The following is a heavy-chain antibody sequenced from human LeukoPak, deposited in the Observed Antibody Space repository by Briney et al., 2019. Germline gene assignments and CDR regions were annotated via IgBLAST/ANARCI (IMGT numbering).Heavy chain of an antibody. CDR2: IYTSGST. CDR3: ARDPIAVAGTDAFDI. Sequence: PSETLSLTCTVSGGSISSGSYYWSWIRQPAGKGLEWIGRIYTSGSTNYNPSLKSRVTISVDTSKNQFSLKLSSVTAADTAVYYCARDPIAVAGTDAFDIWGQGTMVTVSS. CDR1: GGSISSGSYY. J-gene: IGHJ3*02. D-gene: IGHD6-19*01. V-gene: IGHV4-61*02.